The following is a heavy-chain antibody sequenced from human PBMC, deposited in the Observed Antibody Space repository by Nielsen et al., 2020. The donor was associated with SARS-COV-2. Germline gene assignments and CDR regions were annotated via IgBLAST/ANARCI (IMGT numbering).Heavy chain of an antibody. CDR2: ISSSSSYI. Sequence: GGSLRLSCAASEFTFNNYAMSWVRQAPGKGLEWVSSISSSSSYIYYADSVKGRFTISRDNAKNSLYLQMNSLRAEDTALYYCAKEGNSGSDYDHWGQGTLVTVSS. J-gene: IGHJ5*02. CDR1: EFTFNNYA. CDR3: AKEGNSGSDYDH. D-gene: IGHD1-26*01. V-gene: IGHV3-21*04.